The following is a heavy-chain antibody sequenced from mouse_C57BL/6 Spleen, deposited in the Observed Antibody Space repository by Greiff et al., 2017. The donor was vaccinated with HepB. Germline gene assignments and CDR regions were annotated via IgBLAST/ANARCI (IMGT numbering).Heavy chain of an antibody. CDR3: ARRTYGSSYEGAMDY. V-gene: IGHV1-39*01. CDR2: INPNYGTT. D-gene: IGHD1-1*01. J-gene: IGHJ4*01. CDR1: GYSFTDYN. Sequence: EVQLQQSGPELVKPGASVKISCKASGYSFTDYNMNWVKQSNGKSLEWIGVINPNYGTTSYNQKFKGKATLTVDQASSTAYMQLNSLTSEDSAVYYCARRTYGSSYEGAMDYWGQGTSVTVSS.